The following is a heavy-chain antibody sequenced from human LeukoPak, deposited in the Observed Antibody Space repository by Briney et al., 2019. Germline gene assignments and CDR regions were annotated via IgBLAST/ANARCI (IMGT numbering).Heavy chain of an antibody. D-gene: IGHD6-13*01. CDR3: ARRKAAAGINWFDP. CDR1: GGSISSYY. Sequence: SETLSLTCTVSGGSISSYYWSWIRQLPGKGLEWIGYIYYSGSTNYNPSLKSRVTISVDTSKNQFSLKLSSVTAADTAVYYCARRKAAAGINWFDPWGQGTLVTVSS. J-gene: IGHJ5*02. V-gene: IGHV4-59*08. CDR2: IYYSGST.